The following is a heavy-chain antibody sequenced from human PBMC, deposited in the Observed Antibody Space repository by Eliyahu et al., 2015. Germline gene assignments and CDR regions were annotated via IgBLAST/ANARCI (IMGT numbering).Heavy chain of an antibody. CDR1: GFPFSXFX. Sequence: EVQLVESGGGLVQPGGSLRLSCAASGFPFSXFXXXGVXQXPGKGLEGVANIKQDGSEKYYVDSVKGRFTISRDNAKNSLYLQMNSLRAEDTAVYYCARNYYDSSGYYYGWTWDYYYYMDVWGKGTTVTVSS. V-gene: IGHV3-7*01. CDR3: ARNYYDSSGYYYGWTWDYYYYMDV. D-gene: IGHD3-22*01. CDR2: IKQDGSEK. J-gene: IGHJ6*03.